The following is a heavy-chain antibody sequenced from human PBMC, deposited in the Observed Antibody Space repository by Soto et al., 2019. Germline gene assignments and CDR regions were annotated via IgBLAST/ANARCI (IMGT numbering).Heavy chain of an antibody. D-gene: IGHD3-22*01. CDR2: IIPIFGTA. CDR1: GGTFSSYA. Sequence: SVKVSCKASGGTFSSYAISWVRQAPGQGLEWMGGIIPIFGTANYAQKFQGRVTITADESTSTAYMELSSLRSEDTAVYYCARGQPYDSSGYHLGYFDLWGRGTLVTVS. CDR3: ARGQPYDSSGYHLGYFDL. J-gene: IGHJ2*01. V-gene: IGHV1-69*13.